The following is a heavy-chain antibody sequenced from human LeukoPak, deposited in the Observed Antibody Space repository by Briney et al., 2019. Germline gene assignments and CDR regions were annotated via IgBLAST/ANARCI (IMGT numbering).Heavy chain of an antibody. CDR1: GFSFSSYG. V-gene: IGHV3-23*01. D-gene: IGHD3-16*01. CDR3: AKMKTYFDY. Sequence: PGGSLRLSCAASGFSFSSYGMHWVRQAPGKGLEWVSAISGSGGSTYYADSVKGRFTISRDNSKNTLYLQMNSLRAEDTAVYYCAKMKTYFDYWGQGTLVTVSS. CDR2: ISGSGGST. J-gene: IGHJ4*02.